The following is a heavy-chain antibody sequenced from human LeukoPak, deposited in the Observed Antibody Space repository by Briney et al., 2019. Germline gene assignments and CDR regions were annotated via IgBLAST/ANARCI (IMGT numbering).Heavy chain of an antibody. V-gene: IGHV4-61*01. Sequence: SETLSLTCTVSGGSISSSSYYWSWIRQPPGKGLEWIGYIYYSGSTNYNPSLKSRVTISVDTSKNQFSLKLSSVTAADTAVYYCARESPDSSSLNYWGQGTLVTVSS. CDR3: ARESPDSSSLNY. J-gene: IGHJ4*02. CDR2: IYYSGST. CDR1: GGSISSSSYY. D-gene: IGHD6-6*01.